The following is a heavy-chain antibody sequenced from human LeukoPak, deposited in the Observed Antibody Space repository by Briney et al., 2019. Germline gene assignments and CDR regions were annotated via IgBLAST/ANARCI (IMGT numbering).Heavy chain of an antibody. CDR1: GFTFSSYA. CDR2: ISGSGAGT. CDR3: AKDIYGGQNSGY. Sequence: GGSLSLSCAASGFTFSSYAMGWVRQTPGRGLEWVSTISGSGAGTYYPDSVKGRFTISRDNSKNTLYLQMNSLRAEDTAIYYCAKDIYGGQNSGYWGQGTLVTVSS. D-gene: IGHD4-23*01. J-gene: IGHJ4*02. V-gene: IGHV3-23*01.